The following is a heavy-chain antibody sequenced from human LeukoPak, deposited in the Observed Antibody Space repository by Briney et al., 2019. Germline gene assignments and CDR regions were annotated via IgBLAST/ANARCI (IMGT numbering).Heavy chain of an antibody. D-gene: IGHD6-13*01. J-gene: IGHJ6*02. V-gene: IGHV3-30-3*01. CDR1: GFTFSSYA. CDR3: ARNTLPITIAAAGTDDSYGMDV. CDR2: ISYDGSNK. Sequence: GRSLRLSCAASGFTFSSYAMHWVRQAPGKGLEWVAVISYDGSNKYYADSVKGRFTISRDNSKNTLYLQMNSLRAEDTAVYYCARNTLPITIAAAGTDDSYGMDVWGQGTTVTVSS.